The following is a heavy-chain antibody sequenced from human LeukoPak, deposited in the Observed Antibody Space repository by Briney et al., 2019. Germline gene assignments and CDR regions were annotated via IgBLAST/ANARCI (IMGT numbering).Heavy chain of an antibody. J-gene: IGHJ4*02. Sequence: PSGTLSLTCAVSGGSISSSNWWSWVRQPPGKGLEWIGEIYHSGSTNYNPSLKSRVTISVDTSKNQFSLKLSSVTAADTAVYYCARPKGDGGNSFFDYWGQGTLVTVSS. CDR2: IYHSGST. CDR1: GGSISSSNW. D-gene: IGHD4-23*01. CDR3: ARPKGDGGNSFFDY. V-gene: IGHV4-4*02.